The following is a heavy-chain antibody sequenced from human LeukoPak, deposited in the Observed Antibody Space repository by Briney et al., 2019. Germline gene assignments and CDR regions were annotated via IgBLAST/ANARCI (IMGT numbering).Heavy chain of an antibody. V-gene: IGHV3-23*01. CDR2: INGSGGRT. Sequence: GGSLRLSCAASGFAFSNYAMTWVRQAPGKGLEWVSGINGSGGRTYYAVSVKGRFTISRDNSKNTLYLQMNSLRAEDTAIYYCAKDPFFDYWGQGTLVTVSS. J-gene: IGHJ4*02. CDR3: AKDPFFDY. CDR1: GFAFSNYA.